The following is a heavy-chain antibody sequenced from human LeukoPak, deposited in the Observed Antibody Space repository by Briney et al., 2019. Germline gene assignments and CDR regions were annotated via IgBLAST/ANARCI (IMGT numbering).Heavy chain of an antibody. J-gene: IGHJ4*02. CDR3: ARSTSSEYDIYHFDY. Sequence: GGSLRLSCAASGFTFSSYGMHWVRQAPGKGLEWVAVIWYDGNNKYYADSVKGRFAISRDNSKNTLYLQMNSLRAEDTAVYYCARSTSSEYDIYHFDYWGQGTLVTVSS. D-gene: IGHD3-9*01. CDR2: IWYDGNNK. CDR1: GFTFSSYG. V-gene: IGHV3-33*01.